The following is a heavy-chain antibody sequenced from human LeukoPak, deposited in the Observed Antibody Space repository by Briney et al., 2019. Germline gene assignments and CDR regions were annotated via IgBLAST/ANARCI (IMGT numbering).Heavy chain of an antibody. D-gene: IGHD6-13*01. CDR1: GYTFTSYD. J-gene: IGHJ4*02. CDR3: ARVAAAGTLYRKDFDY. Sequence: VASVKVSCKASGYTFTSYDINWVRQATGQGLEWMGWMNPNSGNTGYAQKFQGRVTITRNTSISTAYMELGSLRSEDTAVYYCARVAAAGTLYRKDFDYWGQGTLVTVSS. CDR2: MNPNSGNT. V-gene: IGHV1-8*01.